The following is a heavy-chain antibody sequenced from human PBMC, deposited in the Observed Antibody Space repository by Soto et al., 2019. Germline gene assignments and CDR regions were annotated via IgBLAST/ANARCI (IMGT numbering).Heavy chain of an antibody. CDR1: GATFSSYA. J-gene: IGHJ5*02. CDR2: IIPIFVTA. V-gene: IGHV1-69*13. D-gene: IGHD2-15*01. Sequence: SVKVSCKVSGATFSSYAISWVRQAPEQGPEWMGGIIPIFVTANYAQKFKGRVTITADESTTTTYMELSSPRSEDTPVYYCARDDCSGGSCYRGWFDPWGQGTLVTVSS. CDR3: ARDDCSGGSCYRGWFDP.